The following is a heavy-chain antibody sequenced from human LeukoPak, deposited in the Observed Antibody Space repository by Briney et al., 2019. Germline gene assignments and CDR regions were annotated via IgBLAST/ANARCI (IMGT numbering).Heavy chain of an antibody. Sequence: GRSLRLSCAASGFTFSSYGMHWVRQAPGKGLEWVAVIWYDGSNKYYADSVKGRFTISRDNSKSTLYLQMNSLRAEDTAVYYCAKDWARARDYYYYMDVWGKGTTVTVSS. CDR1: GFTFSSYG. J-gene: IGHJ6*03. CDR2: IWYDGSNK. V-gene: IGHV3-33*06. D-gene: IGHD3-16*01. CDR3: AKDWARARDYYYYMDV.